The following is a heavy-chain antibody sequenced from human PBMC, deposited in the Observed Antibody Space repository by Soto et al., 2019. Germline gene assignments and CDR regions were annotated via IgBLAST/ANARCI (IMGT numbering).Heavy chain of an antibody. Sequence: VHLLESGGGLVQPGGSLRLSCAASGFTFSAYSLSWVRQAPGKGLQWVSGISGLGGSRYYADSVKGRFTISRDNSKNSLYLQMDSLRVEDTAVYYCAKSYGNTWDQYYFEYWGQGTLLTVSS. CDR2: ISGLGGSR. CDR1: GFTFSAYS. D-gene: IGHD3-16*01. J-gene: IGHJ4*02. V-gene: IGHV3-23*01. CDR3: AKSYGNTWDQYYFEY.